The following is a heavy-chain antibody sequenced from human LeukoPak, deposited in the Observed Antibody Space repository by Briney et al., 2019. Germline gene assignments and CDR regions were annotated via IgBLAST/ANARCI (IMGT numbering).Heavy chain of an antibody. Sequence: GGSLRLSCAASGFTFSSYWMTWVRQAPGRGLEWVANIKQDSSERYYVDSVKGRFTISRDNANNSLLLQMNSLRGEDTAVYYCARGFRGANWFDPWGQGTLVTVSS. CDR2: IKQDSSER. CDR1: GFTFSSYW. CDR3: ARGFRGANWFDP. D-gene: IGHD3-10*01. V-gene: IGHV3-7*04. J-gene: IGHJ5*02.